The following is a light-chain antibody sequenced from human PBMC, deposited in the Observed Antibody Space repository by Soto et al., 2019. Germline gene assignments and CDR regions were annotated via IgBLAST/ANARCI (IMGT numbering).Light chain of an antibody. CDR3: QHYYGFSRT. Sequence: DIPMTQSPPTLSASVGDRVTITCRASQGIVRWLAWYQQKPGKAPKLLIYDASSLESGVPSRFSGSGAGTEFTLTISSLQPDDFATYYCQHYYGFSRTFGQGAKVEIK. J-gene: IGKJ1*01. V-gene: IGKV1-5*01. CDR1: QGIVRW. CDR2: DAS.